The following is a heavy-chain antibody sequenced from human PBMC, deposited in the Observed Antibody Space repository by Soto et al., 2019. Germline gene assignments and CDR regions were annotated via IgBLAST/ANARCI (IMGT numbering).Heavy chain of an antibody. CDR3: ARDRTTENWFDP. CDR1: GGSISSGDCY. V-gene: IGHV4-30-4*01. J-gene: IGHJ5*02. Sequence: PLETLSLTCTVSGGSISSGDCYWSWIRQPPGKGLEWIGYIYYSGSTYYNPSLKSRVIMSVDTSKNQFSLKLSSVTAADTAVYYCARDRTTENWFDPWGQGTLVTVSS. CDR2: IYYSGST. D-gene: IGHD4-4*01.